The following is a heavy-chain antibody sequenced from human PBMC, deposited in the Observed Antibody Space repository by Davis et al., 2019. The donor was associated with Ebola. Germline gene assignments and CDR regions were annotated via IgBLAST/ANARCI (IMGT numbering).Heavy chain of an antibody. J-gene: IGHJ6*02. CDR2: ISSSGSAI. CDR3: ARQGTGTGMDV. V-gene: IGHV3-48*03. D-gene: IGHD1-1*01. CDR1: GFTMSSFE. Sequence: AGSLRLSCAASGFTMSSFEMNWVRQAPGKGLEWVSYISSSGSAIYYADSVKGRFTISRDNAKNSLYLQMNSLRVEDTAVYYCARQGTGTGMDVWGQGTTVTVSS.